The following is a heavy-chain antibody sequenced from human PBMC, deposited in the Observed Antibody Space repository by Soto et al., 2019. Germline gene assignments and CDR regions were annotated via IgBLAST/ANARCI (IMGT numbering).Heavy chain of an antibody. J-gene: IGHJ4*02. D-gene: IGHD5-18*01. CDR2: ITRDGSST. CDR1: GFSLRDYW. Sequence: EVQLVESGGGLVQPGGSLRLSCAASGFSLRDYWMHWVRQAPGEGLVWLSRITRDGSSTNYADSVKGRITISRDNAKNTLYLQMNSLRGEDTAVYYCARGANGYYYFDYWGQGTLVTVSS. CDR3: ARGANGYYYFDY. V-gene: IGHV3-74*01.